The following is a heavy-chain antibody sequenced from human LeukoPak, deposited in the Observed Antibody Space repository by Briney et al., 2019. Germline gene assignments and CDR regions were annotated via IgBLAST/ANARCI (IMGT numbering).Heavy chain of an antibody. J-gene: IGHJ4*02. Sequence: GGSLRLSCAASGFTFSNYAMSWVRRAPGKGLEWVSVVSGSGDTTFYADSVKGRFTISRDNSKHTLFLQMNSLRAEDTALYYCAKDGTGTTLNYWGQGTLVTVSS. CDR3: AKDGTGTTLNY. CDR2: VSGSGDTT. V-gene: IGHV3-23*01. D-gene: IGHD1-1*01. CDR1: GFTFSNYA.